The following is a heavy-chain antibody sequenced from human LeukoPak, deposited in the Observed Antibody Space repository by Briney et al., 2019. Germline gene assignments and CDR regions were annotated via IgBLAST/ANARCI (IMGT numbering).Heavy chain of an antibody. CDR2: INHSGST. Sequence: SETLSLTCAVYGGSFSGYYWSWIRQPPGKGLEWIGEINHSGSTNYNSSLKSRVTISVDTSKNQFSLKLSSVTAADTAVYYCARGRTYRIAAAGATDYWGQGTLVTVSS. J-gene: IGHJ4*02. CDR1: GGSFSGYY. CDR3: ARGRTYRIAAAGATDY. V-gene: IGHV4-34*01. D-gene: IGHD6-13*01.